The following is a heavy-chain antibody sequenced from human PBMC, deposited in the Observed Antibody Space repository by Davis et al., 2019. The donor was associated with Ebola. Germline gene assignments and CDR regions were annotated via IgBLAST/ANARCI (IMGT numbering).Heavy chain of an antibody. CDR2: INHSGST. V-gene: IGHV4-34*01. J-gene: IGHJ6*02. D-gene: IGHD3-3*01. Sequence: SETLSLTCAVYGGSFSGYYWSWIRQPPGKGLEWIGEINHSGSTNYNPSLKSRVTISVDTSKNQFSLKLSSVTAADTAVYYCARGARLCEGLEWLLGCYYYGMDVWGQGTTVTVSS. CDR1: GGSFSGYY. CDR3: ARGARLCEGLEWLLGCYYYGMDV.